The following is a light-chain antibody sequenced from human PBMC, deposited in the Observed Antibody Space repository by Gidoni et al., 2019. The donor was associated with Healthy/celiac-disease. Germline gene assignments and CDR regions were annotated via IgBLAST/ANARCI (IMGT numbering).Light chain of an antibody. CDR3: QQSGSSPYT. CDR2: DAS. CDR1: QSVTNNY. V-gene: IGKV3-20*01. Sequence: MVLTQSPGTLSLSPGERATLSCRASQSVTNNYLAWYQQKPGQAPRLVIYDASNRATGIPDRFSGSGSGPDFTLTISRLEPEDFAVYYCQQSGSSPYTFGQGSKLEIK. J-gene: IGKJ2*01.